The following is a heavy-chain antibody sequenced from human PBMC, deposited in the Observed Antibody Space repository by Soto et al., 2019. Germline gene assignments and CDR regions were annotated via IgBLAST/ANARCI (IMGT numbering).Heavy chain of an antibody. Sequence: GGSLSLSCAASGFIFSSYEMHWVRQAPGKGLEWVSYIGKSGSTIFYSDSVKGRFTISRDNAKNSLYLQMNSLRAEDTAVYFCARDDSSGYYFLWGQGTLVTVS. J-gene: IGHJ4*02. CDR3: ARDDSSGYYFL. CDR2: IGKSGSTI. V-gene: IGHV3-48*03. CDR1: GFIFSSYE. D-gene: IGHD3-22*01.